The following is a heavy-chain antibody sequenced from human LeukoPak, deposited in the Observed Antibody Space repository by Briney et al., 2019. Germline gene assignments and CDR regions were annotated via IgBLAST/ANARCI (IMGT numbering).Heavy chain of an antibody. CDR1: GFTFTNYD. V-gene: IGHV3-13*01. D-gene: IGHD1-26*01. Sequence: GGSLRLSCAASGFTFTNYDMHWVRQATGKGLEWVSAFETVGNTYYSGSVEGRFTISRDVVKNSLYLHMNSLRDGDTAVYYCVRIRTREHQYGMDVWGQGSPGHRLL. CDR3: VRIRTREHQYGMDV. CDR2: FETVGNT. J-gene: IGHJ6*02.